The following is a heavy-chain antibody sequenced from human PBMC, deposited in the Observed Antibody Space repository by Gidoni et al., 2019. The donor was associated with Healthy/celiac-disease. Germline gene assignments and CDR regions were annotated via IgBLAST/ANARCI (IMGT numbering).Heavy chain of an antibody. J-gene: IGHJ6*02. Sequence: QLQLQASGSGLVKPSQTLSLTCSVSGGSIRSGGYSWSWIRQPPGKGLEWIGYIYHSGSTYYNPSLKSRVTISVDRSKNQFSLKLSSVTAADTAGYYCARASHFWSGYFGVWGQGTTVTVSS. CDR1: GGSIRSGGYS. CDR3: ARASHFWSGYFGV. V-gene: IGHV4-30-2*01. D-gene: IGHD3-3*02. CDR2: IYHSGST.